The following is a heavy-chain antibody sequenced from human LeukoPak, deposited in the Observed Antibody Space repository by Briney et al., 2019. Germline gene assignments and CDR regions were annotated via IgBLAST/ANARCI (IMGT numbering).Heavy chain of an antibody. Sequence: SETLSLTCDVNGGSLSGSYWSWIRQSPEKGLEWIGEINQSGNSNYNPSLKSRVTILVDTSKNQFSLKLSSVTAADTAVYYCAREWGGFDAFDIWGQGTMVTVSS. J-gene: IGHJ3*02. V-gene: IGHV4-34*01. CDR2: INQSGNS. D-gene: IGHD3-3*01. CDR1: GGSLSGSY. CDR3: AREWGGFDAFDI.